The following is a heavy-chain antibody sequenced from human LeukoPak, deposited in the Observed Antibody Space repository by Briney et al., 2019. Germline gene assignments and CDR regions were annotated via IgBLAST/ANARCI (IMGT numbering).Heavy chain of an antibody. Sequence: GGSLRLSCSASGFTFISYAMCWVRQAPGNGLEWVSCISGSGGATYYADSVKGRLTISRDNSRNTLYLQMNSLRDEDTAVYYCANELSYGDYSHSFAENWGQGTLVTVSS. J-gene: IGHJ4*02. CDR2: ISGSGGAT. V-gene: IGHV3-23*01. D-gene: IGHD4-17*01. CDR3: ANELSYGDYSHSFAEN. CDR1: GFTFISYA.